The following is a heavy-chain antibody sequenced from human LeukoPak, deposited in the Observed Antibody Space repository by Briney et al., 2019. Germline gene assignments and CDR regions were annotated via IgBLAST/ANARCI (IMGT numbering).Heavy chain of an antibody. J-gene: IGHJ3*02. CDR3: ARAAAVAGTRNDAFDI. Sequence: ASVKVSCKASGYTFTGYYMHWVRQAPGQGLEWMGWINPNSGGTNYAQKFQGRVTMTRDTSFSTAYMELSRLRSDDTAVYYCARAAAVAGTRNDAFDIWGQGTMVTVSS. CDR1: GYTFTGYY. CDR2: INPNSGGT. V-gene: IGHV1-2*02. D-gene: IGHD6-19*01.